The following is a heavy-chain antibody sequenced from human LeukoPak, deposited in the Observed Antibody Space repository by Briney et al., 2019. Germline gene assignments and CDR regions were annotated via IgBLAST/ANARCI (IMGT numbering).Heavy chain of an antibody. Sequence: GGSLRLSCVASGSSFGNYAMSWVRQAPGKGLQWVSQISGTGGATWYADFAKGRFTITTDNSKKTLYLQISSLRVEDTAMYYCVKDPRDTYGTNWFVSWGQGTLLIVSS. V-gene: IGHV3-23*01. J-gene: IGHJ5*01. CDR3: VKDPRDTYGTNWFVS. CDR1: GSSFGNYA. D-gene: IGHD2-21*01. CDR2: ISGTGGAT.